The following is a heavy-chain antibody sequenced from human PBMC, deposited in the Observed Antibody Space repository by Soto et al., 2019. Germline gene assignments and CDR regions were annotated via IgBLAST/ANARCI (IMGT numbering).Heavy chain of an antibody. CDR1: GYTFTSYG. V-gene: IGHV1-18*01. CDR3: ARDQPDSGYWLVSYYVDY. J-gene: IGHJ4*02. CDR2: ISAYNGNT. Sequence: QVQLVQSGAEVKKPGASVKVSCKASGYTFTSYGISWVRQAPGQGLEGMGWISAYNGNTNYAQKLQGRVTMTTDTATSTAYMELRSLRSDDTAVYYCARDQPDSGYWLVSYYVDYWGQGTLVTVSS. D-gene: IGHD5-12*01.